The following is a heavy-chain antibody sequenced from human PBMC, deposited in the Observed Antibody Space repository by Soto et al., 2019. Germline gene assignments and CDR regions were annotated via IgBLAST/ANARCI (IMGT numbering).Heavy chain of an antibody. CDR2: VVPILGTA. CDR3: ARERGYSNGFPFDF. CDR1: GGFFSRYA. J-gene: IGHJ4*02. Sequence: SVKVSCKSIGGFFSRYALSWVRQDPGQGLEWMGGVVPILGTANYAQKFQGRLTISADKSTTTAYMELRSLRSEDTAVYYCARERGYSNGFPFDFWGQGTLVTVSS. D-gene: IGHD5-12*01. V-gene: IGHV1-69*10.